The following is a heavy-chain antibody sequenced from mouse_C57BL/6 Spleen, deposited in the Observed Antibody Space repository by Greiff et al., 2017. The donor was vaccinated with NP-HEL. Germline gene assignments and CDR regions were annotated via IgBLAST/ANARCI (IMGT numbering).Heavy chain of an antibody. V-gene: IGHV5-17*01. J-gene: IGHJ1*03. D-gene: IGHD1-1*01. CDR2: ISSGSSTI. CDR3: ARRGHITTVVDWYFDV. CDR1: GFTFSDYG. Sequence: VQLKQSGGGLVKPGGSLKLSCAASGFTFSDYGMHWVRQAPEKGLEWVAYISSGSSTIYYADTVKGRFTISRDNAKNTLFLQMTSLRSEDTAMYYCARRGHITTVVDWYFDVWGTGTTVTVSS.